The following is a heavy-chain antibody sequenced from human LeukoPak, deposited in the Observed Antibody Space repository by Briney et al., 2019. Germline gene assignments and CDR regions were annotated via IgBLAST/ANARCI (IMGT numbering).Heavy chain of an antibody. CDR1: GFTSSSYS. J-gene: IGHJ6*03. CDR2: ISSSSSYI. Sequence: GSLRLSCAASGFTSSSYSMNWVRQAPGKGLEWVSSISSSSSYIYYADSVKGRFTISRDNAKNSLYLQMNSLRAEDTAVYYCARVPRDIVVVPAANVLYYYYYMDVWGKGTTVTVSS. D-gene: IGHD2-2*01. V-gene: IGHV3-21*01. CDR3: ARVPRDIVVVPAANVLYYYYYMDV.